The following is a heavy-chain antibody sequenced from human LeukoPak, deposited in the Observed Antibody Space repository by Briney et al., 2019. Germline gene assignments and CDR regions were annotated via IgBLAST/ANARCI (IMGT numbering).Heavy chain of an antibody. V-gene: IGHV4-4*07. CDR2: IYTSGST. J-gene: IGHJ4*02. Sequence: SETLSLTCTVSGGSISSYYWSWIRQPAGKGLEWIGRIYTSGSTNYNPSLKSRVTISVDKSKNRFSLKLSSVTAADTAVYYCARDYYGSGSLYYFDYWGQGTLVTVSS. CDR3: ARDYYGSGSLYYFDY. CDR1: GGSISSYY. D-gene: IGHD3-10*01.